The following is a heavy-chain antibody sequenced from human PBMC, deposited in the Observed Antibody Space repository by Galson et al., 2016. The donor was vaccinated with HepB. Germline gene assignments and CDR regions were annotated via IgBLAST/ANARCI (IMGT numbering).Heavy chain of an antibody. Sequence: SVKVSCKASGYTFTRYLTHWVRQAPGQRLEWMGWINAGNGNTMYSQKFQDRITITRDTSASTAYLELRSLRSDNTAVYYCARGRGSSPNYYSYGMDVWGQGTTVTVSS. D-gene: IGHD6-6*01. J-gene: IGHJ6*02. CDR1: GYTFTRYL. CDR2: INAGNGNT. CDR3: ARGRGSSPNYYSYGMDV. V-gene: IGHV1-3*01.